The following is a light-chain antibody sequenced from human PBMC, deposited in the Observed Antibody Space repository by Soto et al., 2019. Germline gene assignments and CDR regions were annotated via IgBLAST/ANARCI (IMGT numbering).Light chain of an antibody. Sequence: DIQMTQSPSSLSASVGDRVTITCRASLSISTFLNWYQQKPGKAPNLLIYAASSLQSGVPARFSGSGAGTDFTLTINILQPEDFEISYCQRNYRRWTCGQGTKVEIK. CDR1: LSISTF. J-gene: IGKJ1*01. CDR2: AAS. V-gene: IGKV1-39*01. CDR3: QRNYRRWT.